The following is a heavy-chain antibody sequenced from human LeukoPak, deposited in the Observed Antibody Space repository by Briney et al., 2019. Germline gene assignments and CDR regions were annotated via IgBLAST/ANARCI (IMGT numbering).Heavy chain of an antibody. CDR2: IIPIFGTA. D-gene: IGHD3-22*01. CDR1: GGTFSSYA. J-gene: IGHJ6*03. V-gene: IGHV1-69*05. Sequence: GSSVKVSCKASGGTFSSYAISWVRQAPGQGLEWMGGIIPIFGTANYAQKFQGRVTITTDESTSTAYMELSSLRSEDTAVYYCATSLHYDSSGYYSYYYYYMDVWGKGTTVTVSS. CDR3: ATSLHYDSSGYYSYYYYYMDV.